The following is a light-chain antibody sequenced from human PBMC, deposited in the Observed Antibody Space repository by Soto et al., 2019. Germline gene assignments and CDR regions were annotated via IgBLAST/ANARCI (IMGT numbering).Light chain of an antibody. CDR3: SSYTSSSTWV. CDR2: EVR. V-gene: IGLV2-14*01. CDR1: SSDVGAYNY. J-gene: IGLJ3*02. Sequence: QSALTQPASVSGSPGQSITLSCTWTSSDVGAYNYVSWYQQHPGKAPKLLIYEVRNRPSGVSARFSGSRSGNTASLTISGLQAEDGSDYYCSSYTSSSTWVFGGGTKLTVL.